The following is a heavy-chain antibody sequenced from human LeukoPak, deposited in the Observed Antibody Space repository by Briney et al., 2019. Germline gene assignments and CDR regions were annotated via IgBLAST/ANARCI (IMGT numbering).Heavy chain of an antibody. CDR2: INHSGST. CDR1: GGSFSGYY. V-gene: IGHV4-34*01. CDR3: ARGFLLTIAVAGIWFDP. Sequence: PSETLSLTCAVYGGSFSGYYWSWIRQPPGKGLEWIGEINHSGSTNYNPSLKSRVTISVDTSKNQFPLKLSSVTAADTAVYYCARGFLLTIAVAGIWFDPWGQGTLVTVSS. J-gene: IGHJ5*02. D-gene: IGHD6-19*01.